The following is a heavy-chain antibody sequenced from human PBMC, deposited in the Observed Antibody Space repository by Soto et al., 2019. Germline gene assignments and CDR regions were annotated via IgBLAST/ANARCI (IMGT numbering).Heavy chain of an antibody. V-gene: IGHV3-30*18. CDR3: ANYNCISTSSYRLYNGFDP. J-gene: IGHJ5*02. Sequence: QVQLVESGGGVVQPGRSLRLSCAASGFTFSSYGMHWVRQAPGKGLEWVAVISYGGSNKYYADSVKGRFTISRDNSKNTLYLQMTNLRAEDTALYYCANYNCISTSSYRLYNGFDPWGQGPLVTVSS. D-gene: IGHD2-2*01. CDR2: ISYGGSNK. CDR1: GFTFSSYG.